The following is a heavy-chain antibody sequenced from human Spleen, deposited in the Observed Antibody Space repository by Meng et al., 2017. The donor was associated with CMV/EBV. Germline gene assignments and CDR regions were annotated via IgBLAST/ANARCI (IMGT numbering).Heavy chain of an antibody. CDR1: GFIFSKVG. J-gene: IGHJ1*01. CDR3: TGGYFQD. Sequence: RVSLAASGFIFSKVGMSWVRQAPGKGLEWVGRIKTKVDGGTTDYAAPVKDRFVISRDDSENTLYLQMNSLKTEDTAVYYCTGGYFQDWGQGTLVTVSS. CDR2: IKTKVDGGTT. V-gene: IGHV3-15*01.